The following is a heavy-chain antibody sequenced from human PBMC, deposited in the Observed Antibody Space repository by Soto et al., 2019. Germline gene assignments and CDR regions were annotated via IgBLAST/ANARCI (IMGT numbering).Heavy chain of an antibody. CDR3: AKGLSEIGGGYDYEAYYYYYYGMDV. CDR1: GFTFSSYG. CDR2: ISYDGSNK. Sequence: PGGSLRLSCAASGFTFSSYGMHWVRQAPGKGLEWVAVISYDGSNKYYADSVKGRFTISRDNSKNTLYLQMNSLRAEDTAVYYCAKGLSEIGGGYDYEAYYYYYYGMDVWGQGTTVTVSS. V-gene: IGHV3-30*18. D-gene: IGHD5-12*01. J-gene: IGHJ6*02.